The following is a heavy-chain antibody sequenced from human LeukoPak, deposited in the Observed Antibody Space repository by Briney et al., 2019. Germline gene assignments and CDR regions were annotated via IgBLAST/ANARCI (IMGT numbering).Heavy chain of an antibody. CDR3: ARDSDSSSWYSLYYYYGMDV. CDR1: GYTFPSYD. Sequence: ASVKVSCKASGYTFPSYDIHWVRQATGQGLEWMGWMNPNSGNTGYAQKFQGRVTMTRNTSISTAYMELSSLRSEDTAVYYCARDSDSSSWYSLYYYYGMDVWGQGTTVTVSS. D-gene: IGHD6-13*01. CDR2: MNPNSGNT. V-gene: IGHV1-8*01. J-gene: IGHJ6*02.